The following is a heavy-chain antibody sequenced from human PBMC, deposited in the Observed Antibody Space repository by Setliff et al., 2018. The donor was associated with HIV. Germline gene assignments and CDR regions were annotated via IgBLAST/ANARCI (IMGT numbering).Heavy chain of an antibody. Sequence: SETLSLTCTVSGGSISSDSYHWTWIRQPAGKGLEWFGRISTSGSTNYNPSLRSRVTISVDTSKSQFSLKLTSVTAADTAAYFCARVSTDYVWGSFLSSGPYYFDFWGQGALVTVSS. D-gene: IGHD3-16*01. CDR3: ARVSTDYVWGSFLSSGPYYFDF. J-gene: IGHJ4*02. V-gene: IGHV4-61*02. CDR2: ISTSGST. CDR1: GGSISSDSYH.